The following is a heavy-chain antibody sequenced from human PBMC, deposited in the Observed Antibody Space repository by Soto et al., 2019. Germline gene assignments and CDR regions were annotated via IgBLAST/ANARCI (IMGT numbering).Heavy chain of an antibody. J-gene: IGHJ5*02. Sequence: ASVKVSCKASGYTFTSYAMHWVRQAPGQRLEWMGWINAGNGNTKYSQKFQGRVTITRDTSASTAYMELSSLRSEDTAVYYCARDSYYYGSGSYPSNGFDPWGQGTLVTVSS. CDR1: GYTFTSYA. CDR2: INAGNGNT. D-gene: IGHD3-10*01. V-gene: IGHV1-3*01. CDR3: ARDSYYYGSGSYPSNGFDP.